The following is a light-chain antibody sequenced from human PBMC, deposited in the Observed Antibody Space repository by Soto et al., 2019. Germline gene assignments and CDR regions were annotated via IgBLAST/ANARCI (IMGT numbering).Light chain of an antibody. CDR2: GAS. V-gene: IGKV3-15*01. Sequence: EIVMTQSPATLSVAPGERASLSCRASQSVSSNLAWYQQKPGQAPRLLIYGASTRATGIPARFSGSGSGTEFTLTISSLQPDDFATYYCLQYHAYRTFGQGTKVDIK. CDR3: LQYHAYRT. CDR1: QSVSSN. J-gene: IGKJ1*01.